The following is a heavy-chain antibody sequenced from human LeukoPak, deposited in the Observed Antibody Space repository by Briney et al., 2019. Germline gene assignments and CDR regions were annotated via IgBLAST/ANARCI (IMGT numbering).Heavy chain of an antibody. CDR1: GGSISSSSYY. CDR3: ARPRSGSYFDWFDP. D-gene: IGHD1-26*01. J-gene: IGHJ5*02. V-gene: IGHV4-39*01. Sequence: SSETLSLTCTVSGGSISSSSYYWGWIRQPPGKGLEWIGSIYYSGSTYYNPSLKSRVTISVDTSKNQFSLKLSSVTAADTAVYYCARPRSGSYFDWFDPWGQGTLVTVSS. CDR2: IYYSGST.